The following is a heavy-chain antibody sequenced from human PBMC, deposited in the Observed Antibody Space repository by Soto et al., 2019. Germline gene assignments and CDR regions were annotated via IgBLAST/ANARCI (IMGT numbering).Heavy chain of an antibody. J-gene: IGHJ4*02. CDR1: GGFISSSSYY. CDR2: IYYSGST. V-gene: IGHV4-39*01. D-gene: IGHD4-17*01. Sequence: QLQLQESGPGLVKPSETLSLTCTVSGGFISSSSYYWGWIRQPPGKGLEWIGSIYYSGSTYYNPSLKSRVTISVDTSKNQFFLKLSSVTAADTAVYYCAGFTVTTNYFDYWGQGTLVTVSS. CDR3: AGFTVTTNYFDY.